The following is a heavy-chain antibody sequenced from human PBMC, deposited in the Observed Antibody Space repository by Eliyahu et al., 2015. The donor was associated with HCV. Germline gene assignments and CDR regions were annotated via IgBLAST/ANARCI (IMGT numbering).Heavy chain of an antibody. D-gene: IGHD1-26*01. CDR1: GFXFXSYA. V-gene: IGHV3-23*01. CDR3: ANPGRWELVPDYFDY. CDR2: IXGSGGGT. J-gene: IGHJ4*02. Sequence: EVKLLESGGGLVQPGGSLRLSCAASGFXFXSYAMSWVRQAPGKGLEWVSAIXGSGGGTFYADSVKGRFTISRDNSKNTLYLQMNSLKPGDTAVYYCANPGRWELVPDYFDYWGQGTLVTVSS.